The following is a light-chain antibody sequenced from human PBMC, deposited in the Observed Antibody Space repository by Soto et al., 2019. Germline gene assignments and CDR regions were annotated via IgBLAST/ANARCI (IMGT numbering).Light chain of an antibody. Sequence: EIVLTQSPGTLSLSPGERATLSCRASQSVSNNYLAWYQQKPGQAPRLLIYGASSRATGIPDWFSGSGSGTDFALTISRLEPEDFAVYHCQQYGGSPWTFGQGTKVEIK. CDR3: QQYGGSPWT. CDR2: GAS. CDR1: QSVSNNY. V-gene: IGKV3-20*01. J-gene: IGKJ1*01.